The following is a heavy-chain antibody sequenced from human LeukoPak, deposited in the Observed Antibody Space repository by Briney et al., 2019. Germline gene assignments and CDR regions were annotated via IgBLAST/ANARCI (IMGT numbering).Heavy chain of an antibody. CDR2: IWYDGSNK. V-gene: IGHV3-33*08. CDR1: GFIVSSNY. D-gene: IGHD5-18*01. Sequence: PGGSLRLSCAASGFIVSSNYMNWVRQAPGQGLEWVAVIWYDGSNKYYADSVKGRFTISRDNSKNTLYLQMNSLRAEDTAVYYCARAGGIQLWSQGYWGQGTLVTVSS. J-gene: IGHJ4*02. CDR3: ARAGGIQLWSQGY.